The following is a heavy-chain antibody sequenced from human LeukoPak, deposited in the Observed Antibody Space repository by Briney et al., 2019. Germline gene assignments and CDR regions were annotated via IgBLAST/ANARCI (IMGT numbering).Heavy chain of an antibody. Sequence: GGSLRLSCAASGFTFSSYAMSWVRQAPGKGLEWVSAVSSTGANTYYADSVKGRFTISRDNFKNTLYLQMNGLRAEDTALYYCAKLCIYTNCPSGKAFDIWGQGTLVTVSS. V-gene: IGHV3-23*01. CDR1: GFTFSSYA. CDR3: AKLCIYTNCPSGKAFDI. J-gene: IGHJ1*01. D-gene: IGHD2-2*01. CDR2: VSSTGANT.